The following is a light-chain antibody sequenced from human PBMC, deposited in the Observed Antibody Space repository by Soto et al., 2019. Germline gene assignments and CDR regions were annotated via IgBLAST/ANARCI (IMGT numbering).Light chain of an antibody. CDR1: QSVSSNF. CDR2: GAS. J-gene: IGKJ3*01. V-gene: IGKV3-20*01. Sequence: EIALTQSPGTLSLSPGERATLSCRASQSVSSNFLAWYQQRLGQAPRLLLYGASSRATGIPDRFSGSGSGTDFTLTISRLEPEDFAVYYCQQYGTPPLTFGPGTKVDIK. CDR3: QQYGTPPLT.